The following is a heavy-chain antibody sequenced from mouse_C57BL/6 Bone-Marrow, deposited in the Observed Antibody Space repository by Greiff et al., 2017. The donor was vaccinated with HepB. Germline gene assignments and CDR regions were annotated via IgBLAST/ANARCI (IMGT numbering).Heavy chain of an antibody. D-gene: IGHD6-5*01. CDR3: ARRDFPLYYYAMDY. Sequence: DVKLVESGGGLVQPGGSLKLSCAASGFTFSDYYMYWVRQTPEKRLEWVAYISNGGGSTYYPDTVKGRFTISRDNAKNTLYLQMSRLKSEDTAMYYCARRDFPLYYYAMDYWGQGTSVTVSS. CDR1: GFTFSDYY. J-gene: IGHJ4*01. V-gene: IGHV5-12*01. CDR2: ISNGGGST.